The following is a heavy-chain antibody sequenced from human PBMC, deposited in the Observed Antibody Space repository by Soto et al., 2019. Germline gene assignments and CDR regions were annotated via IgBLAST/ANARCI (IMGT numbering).Heavy chain of an antibody. Sequence: GESLKISCKGPGYSFSNYWISWVRQMHGKGLERMGRIDPSDSYPNYSPSFQGHVKILADKSISTAYLQWSSLRAEDTAVYYCAKGLYYYDGSGDARWGNIWFDPWGQGTLVTVSS. V-gene: IGHV5-10-1*01. J-gene: IGHJ5*02. CDR2: IDPSDSYP. CDR1: GYSFSNYW. D-gene: IGHD3-22*01. CDR3: AKGLYYYDGSGDARWGNIWFDP.